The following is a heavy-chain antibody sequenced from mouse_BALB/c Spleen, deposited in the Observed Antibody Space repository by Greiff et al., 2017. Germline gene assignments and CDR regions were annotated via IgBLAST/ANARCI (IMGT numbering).Heavy chain of an antibody. CDR2: ISSGGSYT. V-gene: IGHV5-9-4*01. CDR3: ARGTTVGFDY. Sequence: EVKVVESGGGLVKPGGSLKLSCAASGFTFSSYAMSWVRQSPEKRLEWVAEISSGGSYTYYPDTVTGRFTISRDNAKNTLYLEMSSLRSEDTAMYYCARGTTVGFDYWGQGTTLTVSS. J-gene: IGHJ2*01. CDR1: GFTFSSYA. D-gene: IGHD1-1*01.